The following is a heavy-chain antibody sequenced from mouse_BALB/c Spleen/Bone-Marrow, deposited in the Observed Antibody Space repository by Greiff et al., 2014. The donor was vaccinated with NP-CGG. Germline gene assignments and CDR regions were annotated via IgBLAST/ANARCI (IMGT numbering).Heavy chain of an antibody. CDR3: TRGEDY. V-gene: IGHV14-3*02. CDR2: IDPANGNI. Sequence: VHVKQSGAELVKPGASVKLSCTASGFNIKDTYMHWVKQRPEQGLEWIGRIDPANGNIKYDPKFQGKATITADTSSNTAYLHLSSLTSGDTAVYYCTRGEDYWGQGTSVIVSS. J-gene: IGHJ4*01. CDR1: GFNIKDTY.